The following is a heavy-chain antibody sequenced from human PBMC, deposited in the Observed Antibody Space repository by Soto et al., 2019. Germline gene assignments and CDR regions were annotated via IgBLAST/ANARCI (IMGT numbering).Heavy chain of an antibody. CDR3: ARGNSFLTTVTIDFDY. CDR2: IYYSGST. CDR1: GGSISSGDYY. V-gene: IGHV4-30-4*01. J-gene: IGHJ4*02. D-gene: IGHD4-17*01. Sequence: QVQLQESGPGLVKPSQTLSLTCTVSGGSISSGDYYWSWIRQPPGKGLEWIGYIYYSGSTYYNPSLKGRVTISVDTSKNQFSLKLSSVTAADTAVYYCARGNSFLTTVTIDFDYWGQGTLVTVSS.